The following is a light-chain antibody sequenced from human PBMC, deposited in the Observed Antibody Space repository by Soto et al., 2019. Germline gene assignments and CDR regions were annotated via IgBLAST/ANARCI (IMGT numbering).Light chain of an antibody. CDR1: QSVSSNY. CDR3: QQYNNWPRT. V-gene: IGKV3-20*01. J-gene: IGKJ1*01. CDR2: RAS. Sequence: EIVLTPSPGTLSLSPVERATLSCRASQSVSSNYLAWYQQKPGQAPKVLIYRASIGATGIPDRFTGSGSGTDFTLTISRLEPEDFAVYYCQQYNNWPRTFGQGTKVDIK.